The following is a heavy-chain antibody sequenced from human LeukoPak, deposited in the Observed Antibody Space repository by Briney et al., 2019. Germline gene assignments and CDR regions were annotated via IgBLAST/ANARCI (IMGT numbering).Heavy chain of an antibody. Sequence: SETLSLTCSVSGGSVNHSSYYWAWIRQSPGKGLEWIATIYYAGNTHYNPSLKSRVTISVDTSKNQFSLKLSSVTAADTAVYYCARESGTAMASDFDYWGQGTLVTVSS. CDR2: IYYAGNT. J-gene: IGHJ4*02. CDR3: ARESGTAMASDFDY. CDR1: GGSVNHSSYY. D-gene: IGHD5-18*01. V-gene: IGHV4-39*07.